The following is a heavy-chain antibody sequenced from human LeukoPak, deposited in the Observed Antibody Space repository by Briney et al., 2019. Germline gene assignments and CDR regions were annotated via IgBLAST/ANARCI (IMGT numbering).Heavy chain of an antibody. V-gene: IGHV3-21*01. J-gene: IGHJ6*03. CDR3: ARDPYSGNYGNDYYYYMDV. CDR2: ITTSGTYI. D-gene: IGHD1-26*01. CDR1: GFTFMNYA. Sequence: PGGSLRLSCATSGFTFMNYAMSWVRQAPGKAMEWVSSITTSGTYIFYADSVKGRFTISRDNTKNSLYLQMDSLGPEDTAVYYCARDPYSGNYGNDYYYYMDVWGKGTTVTISS.